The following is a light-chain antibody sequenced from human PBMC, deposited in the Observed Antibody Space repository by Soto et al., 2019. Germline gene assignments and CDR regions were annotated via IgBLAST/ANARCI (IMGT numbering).Light chain of an antibody. CDR2: DAS. V-gene: IGKV3-11*01. CDR3: QQRSDWPST. Sequence: EIVLTQSPATLSLSPGDRATLSCRASQTVSSYLAWYQQKPGQAPRLLIYDASSRATGIPARFSGSGSGTDFTLTITSLHPEDFAVYYCQQRSDWPSTFCGGTKVEIK. J-gene: IGKJ4*01. CDR1: QTVSSY.